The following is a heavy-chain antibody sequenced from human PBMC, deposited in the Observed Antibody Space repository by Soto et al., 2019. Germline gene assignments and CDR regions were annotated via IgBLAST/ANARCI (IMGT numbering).Heavy chain of an antibody. CDR1: GVTVSSNY. Sequence: EVQLVESGGGLVQPGGSLRLSCAASGVTVSSNYMSWVRQAPAKGLEWVSVIYSGGSTYYADSVKGRFTISRDNSKNTLYIQMNSLRAEDTAVYYCARHGYNYGGGYFDYWGQGTLVTVSS. D-gene: IGHD5-18*01. V-gene: IGHV3-66*04. CDR2: IYSGGST. J-gene: IGHJ4*02. CDR3: ARHGYNYGGGYFDY.